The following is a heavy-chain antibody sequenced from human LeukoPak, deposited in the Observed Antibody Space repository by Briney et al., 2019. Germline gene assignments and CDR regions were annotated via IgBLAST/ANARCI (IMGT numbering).Heavy chain of an antibody. V-gene: IGHV1-3*01. J-gene: IGHJ4*02. CDR2: INAGNGNT. CDR3: ARDRGVTMVRGVIDSFDY. Sequence: ASVKVSCKTSGYTFTNYAMQWVRQAPGQRLEWMGWINAGNGNTKYSQKFQGRVTITRGTSASIAYMKLSSLRSEDTAVYYCARDRGVTMVRGVIDSFDYWGQGTLVTVSS. CDR1: GYTFTNYA. D-gene: IGHD3-10*01.